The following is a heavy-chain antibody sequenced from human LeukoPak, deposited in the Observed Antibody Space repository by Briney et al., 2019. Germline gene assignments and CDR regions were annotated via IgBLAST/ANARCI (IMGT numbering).Heavy chain of an antibody. CDR1: GASITSINW. D-gene: IGHD2-21*01. CDR2: INHGGST. V-gene: IGHV4-4*02. CDR3: ARPGLAYCGAVCYSTEGYYFDY. J-gene: IGHJ4*02. Sequence: SETLSLTCAVSGASITSINWWSWVRQPPGKGLEWIGEINHGGSTSYNPSLKSRVTISVDTSKNQFFLRLSSVTAADTAMYYCARPGLAYCGAVCYSTEGYYFDYWSQGTLVTVSS.